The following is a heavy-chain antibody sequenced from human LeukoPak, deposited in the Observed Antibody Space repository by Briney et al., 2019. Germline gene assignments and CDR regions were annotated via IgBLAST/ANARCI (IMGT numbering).Heavy chain of an antibody. CDR3: AKDLHSSSTFDY. V-gene: IGHV3-23*01. D-gene: IGHD6-6*01. CDR2: ISGSGGST. J-gene: IGHJ4*02. CDR1: GFTFSSYA. Sequence: GGSLRLSCAASGFTFSSYAMSWVRQAPGKGLEWVSAISGSGGSTYYADSVKGRFTVSRDNSKNTLYLQMNSLRAEDTAVYYCAKDLHSSSTFDYWGQGTLVTVSS.